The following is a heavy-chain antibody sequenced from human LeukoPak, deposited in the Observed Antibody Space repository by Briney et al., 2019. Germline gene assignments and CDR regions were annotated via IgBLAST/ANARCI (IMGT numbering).Heavy chain of an antibody. Sequence: GRSLRLSCAASGFTFSSYAMHWVRQAPGKGLEWVAVISYDGSNKYYADSVKGRFTISRDNSKNTLDLQMNSLRAEDMALYYCAKDIGYSRNAFDIWGQGTMVTVSS. D-gene: IGHD6-13*01. CDR1: GFTFSSYA. J-gene: IGHJ3*02. CDR2: ISYDGSNK. V-gene: IGHV3-30-3*01. CDR3: AKDIGYSRNAFDI.